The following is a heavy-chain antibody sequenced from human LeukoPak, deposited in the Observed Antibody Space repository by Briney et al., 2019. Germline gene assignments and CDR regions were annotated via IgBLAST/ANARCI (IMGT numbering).Heavy chain of an antibody. V-gene: IGHV4-4*07. CDR1: GGSLSSYY. CDR3: AREDSGYYYYGMDV. D-gene: IGHD1-26*01. CDR2: IYTSGST. Sequence: SEALSLTCTVSGGSLSSYYWSWIRQPAGKGLEWIGRIYTSGSTNYNPSLKSRVTMSVDTSKNQFSLKLSSVTAADTAVYYCAREDSGYYYYGMDVWGQGTTVTVSS. J-gene: IGHJ6*02.